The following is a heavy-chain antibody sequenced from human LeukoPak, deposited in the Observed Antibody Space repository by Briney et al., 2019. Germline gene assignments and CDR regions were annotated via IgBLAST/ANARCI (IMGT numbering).Heavy chain of an antibody. CDR1: GDSVSSNSAA. D-gene: IGHD4-17*01. CDR3: ARGTADEDYVWFDP. Sequence: SQTLSLTCAISGDSVSSNSAAWNWIRQSPSRGLEWLGRTYYRSKWYNDYAVSVKSRITINPDTSKNQFSLQLNSVTPEDSAVYYCARGTADEDYVWFDPWGQGTLVTVSS. J-gene: IGHJ5*02. CDR2: TYYRSKWYN. V-gene: IGHV6-1*01.